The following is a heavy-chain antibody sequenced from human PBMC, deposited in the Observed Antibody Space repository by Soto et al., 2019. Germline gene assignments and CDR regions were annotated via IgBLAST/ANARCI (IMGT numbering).Heavy chain of an antibody. D-gene: IGHD6-19*01. V-gene: IGHV3-15*01. J-gene: IGHJ4*01. CDR3: TTGYGYSSGWYGKFGY. CDR1: GFTFSNAW. CDR2: IKSKTDGGTT. Sequence: GSLRLSCAASGFTFSNAWMSWVRQAPGKGLEWVGRIKSKTDGGTTDYAAPVKGRFTISRDDSKNTLYLQMNSLKTEDTAVYYCTTGYGYSSGWYGKFGYWRHGTLVTVSS.